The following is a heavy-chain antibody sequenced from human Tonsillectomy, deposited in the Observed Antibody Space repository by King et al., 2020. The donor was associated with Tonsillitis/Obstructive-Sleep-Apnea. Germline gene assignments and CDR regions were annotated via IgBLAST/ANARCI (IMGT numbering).Heavy chain of an antibody. V-gene: IGHV4-39*01. Sequence: QLQLQESGPGLVKPSETLSLTCTVSGGSIGSSTYYWGWIRQPPGKGLEWIGSIHYGGNTYYNPSLKSRVTISVDTSKDHFSLRLTSVTAADTAVYFCARHQDWGVITDITYFMDVWGKGTTVTVSS. CDR1: GGSIGSSTYY. J-gene: IGHJ6*03. D-gene: IGHD1-20*01. CDR2: IHYGGNT. CDR3: ARHQDWGVITDITYFMDV.